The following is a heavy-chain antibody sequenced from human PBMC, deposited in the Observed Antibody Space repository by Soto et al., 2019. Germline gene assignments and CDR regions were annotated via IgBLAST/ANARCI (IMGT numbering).Heavy chain of an antibody. D-gene: IGHD1-1*01. Sequence: EVQLVESGGGLVQPEGSLRLTCAASGLVLSKAWMSWVRQAPGKGLEWVGRIKSKTDGDTTDYAASVKGRFTMSRDDSKNTLYLQMESLKTEDTGIYFCTTLATFWGQGTLVTVSS. CDR1: GLVLSKAW. J-gene: IGHJ4*02. CDR2: IKSKTDGDTT. CDR3: TTLATF. V-gene: IGHV3-15*01.